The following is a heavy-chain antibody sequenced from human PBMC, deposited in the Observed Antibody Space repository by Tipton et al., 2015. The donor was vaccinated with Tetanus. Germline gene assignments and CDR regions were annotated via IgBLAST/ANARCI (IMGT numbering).Heavy chain of an antibody. CDR3: ARLPKHYSASGST. Sequence: QLVQSGAEVKKPGESLKISCKGSGYSFGIYWLAWVRQMPGKGLEWMGIIYPGDSDTRYSPSFQGQVTISADKSISTAYLQWTSLKTSDTAIYFCARLPKHYSASGSTWGQGTLVTVSS. V-gene: IGHV5-51*01. D-gene: IGHD3-10*01. CDR1: GYSFGIYW. J-gene: IGHJ5*02. CDR2: IYPGDSDT.